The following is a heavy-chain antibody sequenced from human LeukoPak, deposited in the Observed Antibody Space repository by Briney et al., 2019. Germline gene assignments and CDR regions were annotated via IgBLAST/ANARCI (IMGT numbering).Heavy chain of an antibody. D-gene: IGHD3-10*01. CDR2: IYYSGST. V-gene: IGHV4-30-4*01. Sequence: PSQTLSLTCTVSGGSISSGDYYWSWIRQPPGKGLEWIGYIYYSGSTHYNPSLKSRVTISVDTSKNQFSLKLSSVTAADTAVYYCAREREYYYFDYWGLGTLVTVSS. CDR3: AREREYYYFDY. CDR1: GGSISSGDYY. J-gene: IGHJ4*02.